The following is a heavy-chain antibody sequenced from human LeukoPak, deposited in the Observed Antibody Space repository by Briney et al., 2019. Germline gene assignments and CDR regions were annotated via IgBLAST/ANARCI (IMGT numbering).Heavy chain of an antibody. CDR1: IFSFSSYS. Sequence: GSLRLSCAASIFSFSSYSMNWVRQAPGKGLEWVSYINSGSNSIHYADSVKGRFTISRDNSKNTLYLQITSLRAEDTALYFCAKTSANIVNLRSEWFGESPTYYFENWGQGTLVTVSS. D-gene: IGHD3-10*01. V-gene: IGHV3-48*01. J-gene: IGHJ4*02. CDR2: INSGSNSI. CDR3: AKTSANIVNLRSEWFGESPTYYFEN.